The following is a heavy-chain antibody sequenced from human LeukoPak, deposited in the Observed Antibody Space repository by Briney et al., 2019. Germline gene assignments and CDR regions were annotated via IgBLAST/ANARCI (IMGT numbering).Heavy chain of an antibody. CDR2: INYSGST. V-gene: IGHV4-59*08. J-gene: IGHJ4*02. CDR3: ARLSRGITATDY. Sequence: SETLSLTCTVSGGSISSYYWSWIRQPPGKGLEWIGYINYSGSTNYNPSLKSRVTISVDTSKNQFSLKLSSVTAADTAIYYCARLSRGITATDYWGQGTLVTVSS. CDR1: GGSISSYY. D-gene: IGHD6-13*01.